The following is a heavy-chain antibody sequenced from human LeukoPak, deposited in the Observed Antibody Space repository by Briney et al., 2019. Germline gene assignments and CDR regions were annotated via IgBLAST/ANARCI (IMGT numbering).Heavy chain of an antibody. CDR1: GFTFSGHW. Sequence: GGSLRLSCAASGFTFSGHWMHWVRQAPGKGLEWISRIKTGGSRTDYVDSVKGRFTISRDNAKNTLYLQMTSLRVEDTAVYYCARDHSPGWFGPWGQGTLVTVSS. V-gene: IGHV3-74*01. J-gene: IGHJ5*02. D-gene: IGHD4-11*01. CDR2: IKTGGSRT. CDR3: ARDHSPGWFGP.